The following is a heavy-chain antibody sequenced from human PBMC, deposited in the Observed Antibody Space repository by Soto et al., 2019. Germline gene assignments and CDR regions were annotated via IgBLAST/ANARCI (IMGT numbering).Heavy chain of an antibody. CDR3: ARGGYCSSTSCYAMTTVTFFDY. J-gene: IGHJ4*02. V-gene: IGHV4-34*01. Sequence: QVQLQQWGAGLLKPSETLSLTCAVYGGSFSGYYWSWIRQPPGKGLEWIGEINHSGSTNYNPSLKSRVTISVDTSKNQFSLKLSSVTAADTAVYYCARGGYCSSTSCYAMTTVTFFDYWGQGTLVTVSS. CDR2: INHSGST. D-gene: IGHD2-2*01. CDR1: GGSFSGYY.